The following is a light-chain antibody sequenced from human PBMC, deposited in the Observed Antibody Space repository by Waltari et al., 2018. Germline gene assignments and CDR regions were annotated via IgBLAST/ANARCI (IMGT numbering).Light chain of an antibody. Sequence: EIKMTQSPSSLSASIGDRGTITGRERQKLGKNLNWEQHTQGKAPKLLIYAASSLLSGVPSMFSCSGSGTDFTFTISSLQPEDFATYYCQQSSSTPQSTFGQGTRLEIK. CDR1: QKLGKN. V-gene: IGKV1-39*01. CDR3: QQSSSTPQST. J-gene: IGKJ5*01. CDR2: AAS.